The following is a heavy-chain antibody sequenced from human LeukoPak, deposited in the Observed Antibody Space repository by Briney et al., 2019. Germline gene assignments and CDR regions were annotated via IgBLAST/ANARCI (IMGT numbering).Heavy chain of an antibody. CDR2: INPSGGGT. CDR3: ARQTVNRFDP. Sequence: ASVKVSCKASGYTFTSYHTHWVRQAPGQGLEWMGIINPSGGGTRYAQKFQGRVTMTRDTSTSTFYMELSSLRSEDTAVYYCARQTVNRFDPWGQGTLVTVSS. J-gene: IGHJ5*02. CDR1: GYTFTSYH. V-gene: IGHV1-46*01.